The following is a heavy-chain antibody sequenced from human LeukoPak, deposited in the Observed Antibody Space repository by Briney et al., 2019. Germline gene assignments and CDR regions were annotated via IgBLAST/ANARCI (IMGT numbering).Heavy chain of an antibody. Sequence: SEALSLTCAVYGGSFSGYYWSWIRQPPGKGLEWIGYIYYSGSTNYNPSLKSRVTISVDTSKNQFSLKLSSVTAADTAVYYCARDIGYSYGYYYYGMDVWGQGTTVTVSS. CDR3: ARDIGYSYGYYYYGMDV. J-gene: IGHJ6*02. V-gene: IGHV4-59*01. D-gene: IGHD5-18*01. CDR1: GGSFSGYY. CDR2: IYYSGST.